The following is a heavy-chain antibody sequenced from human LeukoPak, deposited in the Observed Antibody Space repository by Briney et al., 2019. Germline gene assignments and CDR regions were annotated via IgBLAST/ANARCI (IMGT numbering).Heavy chain of an antibody. CDR1: SGSFSGYY. D-gene: IGHD3-10*01. Sequence: SETLSLTCAVYSGSFSGYYWSWIRQPPGKGLEWIGEINHSGSTNYNPSLKSRVTISVDTSKNQFSLKLSSVTAADTAVYYCAGVRYPLYYFDYWGQGTLVTVSS. J-gene: IGHJ4*02. V-gene: IGHV4-34*01. CDR2: INHSGST. CDR3: AGVRYPLYYFDY.